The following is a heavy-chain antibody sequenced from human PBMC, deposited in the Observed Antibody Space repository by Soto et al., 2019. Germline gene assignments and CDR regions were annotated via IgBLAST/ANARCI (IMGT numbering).Heavy chain of an antibody. CDR3: ATAEWELLSERVCSPRHIDY. J-gene: IGHJ4*02. CDR1: GYTLTELS. D-gene: IGHD1-26*01. Sequence: ASVKVSCKVSGYTLTELSMHWVRQAPGKGLEWMGGFDPEDGETIYAQKFQGRVTMTEDTSTDTAYMELSSLRSEDTAVYYCATAEWELLSERVCSPRHIDYWGKRPLGT. CDR2: FDPEDGET. V-gene: IGHV1-24*01.